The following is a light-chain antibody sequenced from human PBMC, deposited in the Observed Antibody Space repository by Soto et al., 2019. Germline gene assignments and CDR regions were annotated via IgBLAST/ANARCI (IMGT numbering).Light chain of an antibody. Sequence: DIQMTQSPSSLSASVGDRVTTTCRASQTISSYLNWYQQEPGKAPNLLIFAATGLQSGVPSRFSGSGSGTDFTLTISSLQPEDFATYYCQQSYNTPFTFGQGTRLEIK. CDR3: QQSYNTPFT. CDR2: AAT. CDR1: QTISSY. V-gene: IGKV1-39*01. J-gene: IGKJ5*01.